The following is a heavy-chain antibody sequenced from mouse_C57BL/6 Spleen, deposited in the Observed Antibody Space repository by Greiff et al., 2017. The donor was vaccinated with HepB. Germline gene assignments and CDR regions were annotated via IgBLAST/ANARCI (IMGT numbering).Heavy chain of an antibody. J-gene: IGHJ3*01. Sequence: EVQLQQSGPELVKPGASVKISCKASGYTFTDYYMNWVKQSHGKSLEWIGDINPNNGGTSYNQKFKGKATLTVDKSSSTAYMELRSLTSEDSAVYYCASGAYDGYYWFAYWGQGTLVTVSA. V-gene: IGHV1-26*01. D-gene: IGHD2-3*01. CDR3: ASGAYDGYYWFAY. CDR2: INPNNGGT. CDR1: GYTFTDYY.